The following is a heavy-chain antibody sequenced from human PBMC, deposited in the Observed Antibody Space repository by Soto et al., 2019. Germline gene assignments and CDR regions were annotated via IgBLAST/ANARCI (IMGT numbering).Heavy chain of an antibody. D-gene: IGHD6-13*01. CDR3: ARTSAAGKYYYGMDV. CDR2: IYPGDSDT. J-gene: IGHJ6*02. CDR1: GYSFTSYW. V-gene: IGHV5-51*07. Sequence: PGASLKISCKGSGYSFTSYWIGWVHQMPGKGLEWMGIIYPGDSDTRYSPSFQGQVTISADKSISTAYLQWSSLKASDTAMYYCARTSAAGKYYYGMDVWGQGTTVTVSS.